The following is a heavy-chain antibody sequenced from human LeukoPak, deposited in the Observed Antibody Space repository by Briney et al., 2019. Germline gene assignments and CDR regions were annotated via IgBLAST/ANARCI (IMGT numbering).Heavy chain of an antibody. Sequence: ASVKVSCKASGYAFTGYYIHWVRQAPGQGLEWMGWINPNSGGTKYAQKFQGRVTMTRDTSITTAYMGLSRLRSDDTAVYYCTKGRVVAGSKSLTYHWFDPWGQGTLVTVSS. D-gene: IGHD6-19*01. CDR1: GYAFTGYY. CDR2: INPNSGGT. V-gene: IGHV1-2*02. CDR3: TKGRVVAGSKSLTYHWFDP. J-gene: IGHJ5*02.